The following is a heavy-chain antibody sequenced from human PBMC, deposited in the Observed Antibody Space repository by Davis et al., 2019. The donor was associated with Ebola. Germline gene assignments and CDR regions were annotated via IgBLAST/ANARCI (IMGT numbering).Heavy chain of an antibody. J-gene: IGHJ6*03. CDR2: IRSKANSYAT. CDR3: ASLTYYDFWSGYPTHMDV. D-gene: IGHD3-3*01. V-gene: IGHV3-73*01. CDR1: GFTFSGSA. Sequence: PGGSLRLSCAASGFTFSGSAMHWVRQASGKGLEWVGRIRSKANSYATAYAASVKGRFTISRDNAKNTLYLQMNSLRAEDTAVYYCASLTYYDFWSGYPTHMDVWGKGTTVTVSS.